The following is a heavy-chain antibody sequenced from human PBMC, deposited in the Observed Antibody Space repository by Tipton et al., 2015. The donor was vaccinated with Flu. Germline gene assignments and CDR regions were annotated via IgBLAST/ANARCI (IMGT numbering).Heavy chain of an antibody. CDR2: LYYSGNT. J-gene: IGHJ4*02. CDR1: GFAFSSYGLH. V-gene: IGHV4-39*01. CDR3: ARSSSFTIFGAF. D-gene: IGHD3-3*01. Sequence: LRLSCATSGFAFSSYGLHWVRQGPGKGLEWIGSLYYSGNTYYNPSLKSRVTISVDTSKSQFSLRLNSVSAADTAVYYCARSSSFTIFGAFWGQGTLVTVSS.